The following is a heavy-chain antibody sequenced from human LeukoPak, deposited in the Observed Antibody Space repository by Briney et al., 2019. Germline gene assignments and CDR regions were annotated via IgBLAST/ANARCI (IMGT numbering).Heavy chain of an antibody. Sequence: SETLSLTCTVSGGSITSSTYYWGWIRQPPGKGLEWIGYIYYSGSTNYNPSLKSRVTISVDTSKNQFSLKLSSVTAADTAVYYCARARYYDSSGTLNAFDIWGQGTMVTVSS. D-gene: IGHD3-22*01. CDR3: ARARYYDSSGTLNAFDI. V-gene: IGHV4-61*05. CDR1: GGSITSSTYY. CDR2: IYYSGST. J-gene: IGHJ3*02.